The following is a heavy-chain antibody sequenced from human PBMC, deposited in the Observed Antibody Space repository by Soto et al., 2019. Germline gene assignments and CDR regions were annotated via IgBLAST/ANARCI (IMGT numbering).Heavy chain of an antibody. CDR1: GGSISSSSYY. CDR2: IYSLGNT. J-gene: IGHJ4*02. CDR3: ARQIYDSSGYYYAY. V-gene: IGHV4-39*01. Sequence: QMQLQESGPGLVKPSETLSPTCTVSGGSISSSSYYWGWIRQPPGQGLEWLGTIYSLGNTYYNPSLKSRVTISVDKSKSQLFLKLSSVTAPDTAVYYCARQIYDSSGYYYAYWGQGTLVTVSS. D-gene: IGHD3-22*01.